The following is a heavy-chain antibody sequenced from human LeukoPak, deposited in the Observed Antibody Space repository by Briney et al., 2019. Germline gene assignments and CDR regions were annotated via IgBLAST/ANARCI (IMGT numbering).Heavy chain of an antibody. V-gene: IGHV3-23*05. Sequence: GGSLRLSCAVSGFTFSSYAMHWVRQAPGKGLELVSSITSTSSSTFYADSVKGRFTISRDNSKKTLHLQMNSVRAEDTAVYYCAKGGVTLMQGFDYWGQGTLVTVSS. CDR2: ITSTSSST. J-gene: IGHJ4*02. CDR3: AKGGVTLMQGFDY. D-gene: IGHD3-22*01. CDR1: GFTFSSYA.